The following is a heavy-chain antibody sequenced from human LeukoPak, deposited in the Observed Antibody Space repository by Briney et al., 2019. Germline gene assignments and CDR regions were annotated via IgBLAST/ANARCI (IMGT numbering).Heavy chain of an antibody. CDR1: GGSISSYY. Sequence: SETLSLTCTVSGGSISSYYWSWIRQPPGKGLEWVGYIYYSGSTNYNPSLKSRVTISVDTSKNQFSLKLSSVTAADTAVYYCARDRPGGSSLDYWGRGILVTVSS. CDR2: IYYSGST. V-gene: IGHV4-59*01. CDR3: ARDRPGGSSLDY. J-gene: IGHJ4*02. D-gene: IGHD6-13*01.